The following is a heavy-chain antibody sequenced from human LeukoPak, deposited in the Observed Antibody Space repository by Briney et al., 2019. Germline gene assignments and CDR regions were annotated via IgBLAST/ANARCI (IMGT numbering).Heavy chain of an antibody. CDR2: IYYSGST. CDR1: GDSISSYY. J-gene: IGHJ4*02. CDR3: ARDSGYGSATC. V-gene: IGHV4-59*01. Sequence: SEXXSLTCTVSGDSISSYYWSWIRQPPGEGLEWIGYIYYSGSTSYNPSLTSRVTMSIDTSKNQFSLKLTSVTAADTAVYYCARDSGYGSATCWGQGTLVTVSS. D-gene: IGHD3-10*01.